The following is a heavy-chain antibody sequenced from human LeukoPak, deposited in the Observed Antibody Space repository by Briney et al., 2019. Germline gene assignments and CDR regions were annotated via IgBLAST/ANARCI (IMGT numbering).Heavy chain of an antibody. Sequence: GGSLRLSCAASGFTFSSAWMNWVRQAPGKGLEWVGRIKQNVNGGTTDFAAPVKGRFTISRDDSTNTLYLQMNSLRAEDTAVYYCANAREFSMRFLEWLWGQGTLVTVSS. V-gene: IGHV3-15*01. CDR2: IKQNVNGGTT. CDR3: ANAREFSMRFLEWL. CDR1: GFTFSSAW. J-gene: IGHJ4*02. D-gene: IGHD3-3*01.